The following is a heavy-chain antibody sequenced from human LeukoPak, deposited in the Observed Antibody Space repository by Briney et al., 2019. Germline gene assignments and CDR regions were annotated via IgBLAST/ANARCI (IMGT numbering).Heavy chain of an antibody. CDR1: GFTFSSYA. CDR2: ISGSGGST. Sequence: PGGSLRLSCAASGFTFSSYAMSWVRQAPGKGLEWVSAISGSGGSTYYADSVKGRFTISSDNSKNTLYLQMNSLRAEDTAVYYCAKVRRYCSGGSCYSDYYYGMDVWGQGTTVTVSS. D-gene: IGHD2-15*01. J-gene: IGHJ6*02. CDR3: AKVRRYCSGGSCYSDYYYGMDV. V-gene: IGHV3-23*01.